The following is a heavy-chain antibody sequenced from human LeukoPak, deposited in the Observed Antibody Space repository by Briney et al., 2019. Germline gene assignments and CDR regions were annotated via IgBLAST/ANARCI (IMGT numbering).Heavy chain of an antibody. CDR2: ISYDGSNK. CDR1: GFTFSSYA. CDR3: ATTDYGGKYRPFGY. D-gene: IGHD4-23*01. Sequence: GGSLRLSCAASGFTFSSYAMHWVRQAPGKGLEWVAVISYDGSNKYYADSVKGRFTISRDNSKNTLYLQMNSLGAEDTAVYYCATTDYGGKYRPFGYWGQGTLVTVSS. J-gene: IGHJ4*02. V-gene: IGHV3-30-3*01.